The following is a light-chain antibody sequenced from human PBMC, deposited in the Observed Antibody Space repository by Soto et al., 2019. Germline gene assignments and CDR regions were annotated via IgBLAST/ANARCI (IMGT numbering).Light chain of an antibody. V-gene: IGLV2-14*01. Sequence: QSALTQPASVSGSPGQSITISCTGTSSDVGGYNYVSWYQQHPGRAPKLIIYDVSNRPSGVSIRFSGSKSGNTASLTISGLQAEDEADYYCSSYTSSNTYVFGTGTKVTVL. CDR3: SSYTSSNTYV. CDR2: DVS. J-gene: IGLJ1*01. CDR1: SSDVGGYNY.